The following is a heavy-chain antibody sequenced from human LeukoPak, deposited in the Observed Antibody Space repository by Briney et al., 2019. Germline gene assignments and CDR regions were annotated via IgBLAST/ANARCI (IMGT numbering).Heavy chain of an antibody. CDR3: ARDLRALRLSIAVPDY. V-gene: IGHV3-21*01. J-gene: IGHJ4*02. CDR2: ISSSSSYI. Sequence: GSLRLSCAASGFTFSSYSMNWVRQAPGKGLEGVSSISSSSSYIYYADSVKGRFTISRDNAKNSLYLQMNSLRAEDTAVYYCARDLRALRLSIAVPDYWGQGTLVTVSS. CDR1: GFTFSSYS. D-gene: IGHD6-19*01.